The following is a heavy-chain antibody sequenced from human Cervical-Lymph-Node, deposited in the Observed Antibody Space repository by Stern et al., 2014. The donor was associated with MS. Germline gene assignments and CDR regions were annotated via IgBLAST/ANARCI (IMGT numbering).Heavy chain of an antibody. J-gene: IGHJ4*02. D-gene: IGHD3-22*01. CDR1: GYSFNRYA. CDR3: ARDLRDISGYYLDS. Sequence: AQLVQSGSELRKPGASVKVSCKASGYSFNRYAVTWVRQAPGQGLEWLGWINTNTGNPTYAQGFTGRFVFSLDTSVSTTYLHISSLKAEDTAVYYCARDLRDISGYYLDSGGQGSLVTVAS. CDR2: INTNTGNP. V-gene: IGHV7-4-1*02.